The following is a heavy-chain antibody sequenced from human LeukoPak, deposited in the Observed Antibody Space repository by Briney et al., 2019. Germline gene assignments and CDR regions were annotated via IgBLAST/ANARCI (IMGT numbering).Heavy chain of an antibody. CDR2: IIPILGIA. Sequence: ASVKVSCKASGGTFSSYAVSWVRQAPGQGLEWMGRIIPILGIANYAQKFQGRVTITADKSTSTAYMELSSLRSEDTAVYYCARVYYIAAAGTYYFDYWGQGTLVTVSS. V-gene: IGHV1-69*04. CDR1: GGTFSSYA. J-gene: IGHJ4*02. CDR3: ARVYYIAAAGTYYFDY. D-gene: IGHD6-13*01.